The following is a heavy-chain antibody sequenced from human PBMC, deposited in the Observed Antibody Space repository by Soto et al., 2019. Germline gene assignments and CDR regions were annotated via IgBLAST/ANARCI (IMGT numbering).Heavy chain of an antibody. V-gene: IGHV4-39*01. CDR3: VSRRTTVITQPYFDY. J-gene: IGHJ4*02. Sequence: SETLSLTCTVSGGSVTNSSYYWGWIRQSPGKGLEWIGSVYYRGRSYSKSSVKSRVTISVDTSKNQFSLNLNSVTASDTAVSYCVSRRTTVITQPYFDYGAPGARFTVSS. D-gene: IGHD4-4*01. CDR2: VYYRGRS. CDR1: GGSVTNSSYY.